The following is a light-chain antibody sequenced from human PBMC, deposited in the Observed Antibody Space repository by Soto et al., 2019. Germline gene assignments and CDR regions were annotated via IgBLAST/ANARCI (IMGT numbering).Light chain of an antibody. V-gene: IGKV3-15*01. J-gene: IGKJ1*01. CDR2: GAS. Sequence: EIVMTQSPATLSVSPGERATLSCRASQSVSSNLAWYQQKPGQAPRLLIYGASTRATGIPARFSGSGSGTEFTLTISSLQSEDLAVYYCQQYNTWTFGQGNKVELK. CDR1: QSVSSN. CDR3: QQYNTWT.